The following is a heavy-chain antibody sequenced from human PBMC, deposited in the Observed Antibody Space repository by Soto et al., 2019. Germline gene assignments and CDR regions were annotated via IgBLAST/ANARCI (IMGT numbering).Heavy chain of an antibody. D-gene: IGHD6-13*01. J-gene: IGHJ4*02. Sequence: DVQLVESGGGLVKPGRSLRLSCKGSGFSFNEFIMNWFRQAPGKGLEWVGLIRSRAYTGTTEYAASARGRFTISRDDSQSIANLQMDGLKAEDTAVYFCTRDLPGRASFDSWGQGTLVTVSS. CDR2: IRSRAYTGTT. V-gene: IGHV3-49*05. CDR3: TRDLPGRASFDS. CDR1: GFSFNEFI.